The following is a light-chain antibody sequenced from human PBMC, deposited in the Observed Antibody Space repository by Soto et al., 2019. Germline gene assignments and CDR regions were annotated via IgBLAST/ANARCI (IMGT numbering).Light chain of an antibody. J-gene: IGKJ2*01. Sequence: EIVLTQSPATLSLSPGERATLSCRACQSVSSYLAWYQQKPGQAPRLLIYDASNRATGIPARFSGSGSGTDFTLTISSLEPEDFAVYYCQQRSDWPPLFGQGTKLEIK. CDR1: QSVSSY. CDR2: DAS. CDR3: QQRSDWPPL. V-gene: IGKV3-11*01.